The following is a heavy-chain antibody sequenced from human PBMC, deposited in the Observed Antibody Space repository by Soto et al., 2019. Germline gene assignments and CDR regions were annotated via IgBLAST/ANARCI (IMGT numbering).Heavy chain of an antibody. CDR3: AIGKDWGSGY. Sequence: PSETVSLTCAFYVGSFSGYYWSCIRQPPGKGLEWIGEINHSGSTNYNPSLKSRVTISVDTSKNQFSLKLSSVTAADTAVYYCAIGKDWGSGYLGQGTLVTVSS. CDR1: VGSFSGYY. D-gene: IGHD7-27*01. V-gene: IGHV4-34*01. CDR2: INHSGST. J-gene: IGHJ4*02.